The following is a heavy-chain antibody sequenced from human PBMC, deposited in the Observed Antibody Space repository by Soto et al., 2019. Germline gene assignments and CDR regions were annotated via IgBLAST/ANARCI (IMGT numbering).Heavy chain of an antibody. D-gene: IGHD3-3*01. V-gene: IGHV3-30*18. J-gene: IGHJ4*02. Sequence: QVQLVESGGGVVQPGRSLRLSCAASGFTFSSYGMHWVRQAPGKGLEWVAVISYDGSNKYYADSVKGRFTISRDNSKNTLYLQMNSLRAEVTAVYYCAKDSRLIWSGTYQYPYYFDYWGQGTLVTVSS. CDR1: GFTFSSYG. CDR3: AKDSRLIWSGTYQYPYYFDY. CDR2: ISYDGSNK.